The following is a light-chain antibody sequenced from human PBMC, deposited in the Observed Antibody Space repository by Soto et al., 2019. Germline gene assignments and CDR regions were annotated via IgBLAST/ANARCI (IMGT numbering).Light chain of an antibody. J-gene: IGLJ2*01. CDR1: INDVGGYNY. CDR3: ASYTSSGTLVV. CDR2: EVN. Sequence: QSALTQPASVSGSPGQSITISCTGTINDVGGYNYVSWYQQHPGKAPKFLIYEVNNRPSGVSDRFSASKSANTASLTISGLQAEDEADYYCASYTSSGTLVVFGGGTKLTVL. V-gene: IGLV2-14*01.